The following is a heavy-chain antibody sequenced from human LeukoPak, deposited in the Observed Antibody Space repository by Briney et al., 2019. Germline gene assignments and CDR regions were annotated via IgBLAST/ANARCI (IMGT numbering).Heavy chain of an antibody. D-gene: IGHD6-6*01. V-gene: IGHV4-61*08. CDR1: GDSISSGGYY. CDR3: ARGGSSTNYYYYYYGMDV. Sequence: SQTLSLTCTVSGDSISSGGYYWSWIRQHPGKGLEWIGYIYYSGSTNYNPSLKSRVTISVDTSKNQFSLKLSSVTAADTAVYYYARGGSSTNYYYYYYGMDVWGQGTTVTVSS. J-gene: IGHJ6*02. CDR2: IYYSGST.